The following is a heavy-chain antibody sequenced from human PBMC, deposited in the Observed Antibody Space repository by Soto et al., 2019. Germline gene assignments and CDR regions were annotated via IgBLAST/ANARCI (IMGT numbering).Heavy chain of an antibody. Sequence: QVQLVQSGAEGKKPGSSVKVSCKASGGTFSSDSFSWVRQAPGQGLEWRGGIIPMFDTPIYAQKFQERVTITADESTSTAYMQLSSLRSGDTAVYYCARSGGLDRDFNYWGQGSRVTVSS. CDR2: IIPMFDTP. CDR3: ARSGGLDRDFNY. D-gene: IGHD2-15*01. V-gene: IGHV1-69*12. CDR1: GGTFSSDS. J-gene: IGHJ4*02.